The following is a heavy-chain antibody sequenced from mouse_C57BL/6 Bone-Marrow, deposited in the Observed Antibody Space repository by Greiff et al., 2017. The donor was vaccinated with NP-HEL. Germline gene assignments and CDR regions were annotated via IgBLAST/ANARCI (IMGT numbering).Heavy chain of an antibody. J-gene: IGHJ3*01. CDR3: ARVYYGSSPAWFAY. CDR1: GFTFSDYY. V-gene: IGHV5-12*01. D-gene: IGHD1-1*01. Sequence: EVMLVESGGGLVQPGGSLKLSCAASGFTFSDYYMYWVRQTPEKRLEWVAYISNGGGSHYYPDTVKGRFTISRDNAKNTLYLQMSRLKSEDTAMYYCARVYYGSSPAWFAYWGQGTLVTVSA. CDR2: ISNGGGSH.